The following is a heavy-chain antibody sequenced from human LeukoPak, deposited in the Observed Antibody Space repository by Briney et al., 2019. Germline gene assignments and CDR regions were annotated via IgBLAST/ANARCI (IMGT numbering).Heavy chain of an antibody. Sequence: PSQTLSLTCTVSGGSISSGSYYWSWIRQPAGKGLEWIGRIYTSGSTNYNPSLKSRVTISVDTSKNQFSLKLSSVTAADTAVYYCARWLPLKGQFDYWGQGTLVTVSS. CDR2: IYTSGST. CDR1: GGSISSGSYY. CDR3: ARWLPLKGQFDY. D-gene: IGHD5-12*01. J-gene: IGHJ4*02. V-gene: IGHV4-61*02.